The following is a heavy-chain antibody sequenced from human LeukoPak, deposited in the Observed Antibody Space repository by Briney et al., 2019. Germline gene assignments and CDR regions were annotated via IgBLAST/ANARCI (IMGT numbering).Heavy chain of an antibody. J-gene: IGHJ3*02. CDR1: GGSINSYY. CDR2: IYYSGST. D-gene: IGHD5-18*01. CDR3: ARDNTALDAFDI. Sequence: SETLSLTCTVSGGSINSYYWSWIRQPPGKGLEWIGYIYYSGSTNYNPSLKSRVTISVDTSKNQFSLKLSSVTAADTAVYYCARDNTALDAFDIWGQGTLVTVSS. V-gene: IGHV4-59*01.